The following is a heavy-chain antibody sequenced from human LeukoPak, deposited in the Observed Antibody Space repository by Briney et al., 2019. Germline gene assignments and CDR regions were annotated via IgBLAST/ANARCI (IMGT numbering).Heavy chain of an antibody. D-gene: IGHD3-9*01. CDR2: ISSSRSYI. CDR1: GFTFSSYS. Sequence: GGSLRLSCAASGFTFSSYSMNWVRQAPGKGLEWVSSISSSRSYIYYADSVKGRFTISRDNAKNSLYLQMNSLRAEDTAVYYCASYDILTGYADYWGQGTLVTVSS. V-gene: IGHV3-21*01. J-gene: IGHJ4*02. CDR3: ASYDILTGYADY.